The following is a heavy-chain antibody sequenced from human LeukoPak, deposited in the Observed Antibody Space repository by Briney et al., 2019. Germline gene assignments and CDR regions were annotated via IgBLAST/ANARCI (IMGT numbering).Heavy chain of an antibody. Sequence: PGGTLRLSCAASGFTFSSYGMSWVRQAPGKGLEWVSAISGSGGSTYYADSVKGRFTISRDNSKNTLYLQMNSLRAEDTAVYYCAKEGVVRGVSGAFDIWGQGTMVTVSS. D-gene: IGHD3-10*01. V-gene: IGHV3-23*01. J-gene: IGHJ3*02. CDR1: GFTFSSYG. CDR3: AKEGVVRGVSGAFDI. CDR2: ISGSGGST.